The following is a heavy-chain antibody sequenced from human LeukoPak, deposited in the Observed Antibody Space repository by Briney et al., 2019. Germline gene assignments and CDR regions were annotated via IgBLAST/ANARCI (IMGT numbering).Heavy chain of an antibody. CDR1: GYTFTSYG. CDR2: ISAYNGNT. D-gene: IGHD7-27*01. J-gene: IGHJ6*03. Sequence: PLASVKVSCKASGYTFTSYGISWVRQAPGQGLEWMGWISAYNGNTNYAQKLQGRVTMTTDTSTSTAYMELRSLRSDDTAVYYCARDGDPRGYYYYMDVWGKGTTVTVSS. CDR3: ARDGDPRGYYYYMDV. V-gene: IGHV1-18*01.